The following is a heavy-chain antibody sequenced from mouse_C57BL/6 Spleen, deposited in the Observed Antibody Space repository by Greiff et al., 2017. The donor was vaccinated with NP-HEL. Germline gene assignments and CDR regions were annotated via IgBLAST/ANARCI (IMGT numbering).Heavy chain of an antibody. Sequence: EVKLQESGPGLVKPSQSLSLTCSVTGYSITSGYYWNWIRQFPGNKLEWMGYISYDGSNNYNPSLKNRISITRDTSKNQFFLKLNSVTTEDTATYYCARDRPVNYYGSSYGFDYWGQGTTLTVSS. CDR2: ISYDGSN. CDR3: ARDRPVNYYGSSYGFDY. CDR1: GYSITSGYY. J-gene: IGHJ2*01. V-gene: IGHV3-6*01. D-gene: IGHD1-1*01.